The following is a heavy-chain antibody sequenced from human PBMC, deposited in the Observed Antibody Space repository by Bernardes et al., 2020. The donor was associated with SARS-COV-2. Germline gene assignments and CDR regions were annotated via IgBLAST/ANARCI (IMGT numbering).Heavy chain of an antibody. CDR1: GFTFSSYA. D-gene: IGHD3-10*01. CDR3: AKANSNGGLNRHQTDYFDY. J-gene: IGHJ4*02. V-gene: IGHV3-23*01. Sequence: GGSLRLSCAASGFTFSSYAMSWVRQAPGKGLEWVSAISGSGGSTYYADSVKGRFTISRDNSKNTLYLQMNSLRAEDTAVYYCAKANSNGGLNRHQTDYFDYWGQGTLVTVSS. CDR2: ISGSGGST.